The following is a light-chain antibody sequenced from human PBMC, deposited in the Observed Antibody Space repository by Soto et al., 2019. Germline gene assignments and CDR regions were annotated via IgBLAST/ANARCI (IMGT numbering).Light chain of an antibody. CDR2: DAF. J-gene: IGKJ2*01. CDR1: QSVSIN. V-gene: IGKV3-11*01. CDR3: QQRSSWPT. Sequence: EIVLTQSPATLSLSPGERATLSCRASQSVSINLAWYQQKLGQAPRLLIYDAFNRATGIPARFRGSGSGTDLTLTIINLEPEDFAVYYCQQRSSWPTFGQGTKLEIK.